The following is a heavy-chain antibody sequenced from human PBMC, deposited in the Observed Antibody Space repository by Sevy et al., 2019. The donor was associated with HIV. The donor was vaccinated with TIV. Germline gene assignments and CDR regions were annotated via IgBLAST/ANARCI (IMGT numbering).Heavy chain of an antibody. J-gene: IGHJ3*01. CDR1: GFTFSSYA. V-gene: IGHV3-23*01. CDR3: AKDRITMIGDAFDV. D-gene: IGHD3-22*01. Sequence: GGSLRLSCAASGFTFSSYAMSWVRQAPGKGLEWVSGLSCYGGSTYYADSVKGRFTISRDNSKNTLYLQMNSLRAEDTAVYYCAKDRITMIGDAFDVWGQGTMVTVSS. CDR2: LSCYGGST.